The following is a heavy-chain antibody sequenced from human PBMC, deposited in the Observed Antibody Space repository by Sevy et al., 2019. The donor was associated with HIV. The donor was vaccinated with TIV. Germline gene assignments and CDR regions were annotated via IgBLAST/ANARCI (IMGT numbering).Heavy chain of an antibody. V-gene: IGHV3-13*01. Sequence: GGSLRLSCAASGFTFSTYDMHWVRQVAGEGLEWVSGIGTLLDTYYAAPVKGRFIISRDNAKNSLFLQMNSQRAGDTAIYYCARACTAAGYKSGPIDAFDVWGQGTVVTVSS. D-gene: IGHD6-13*01. CDR2: IGTLLDT. CDR1: GFTFSTYD. CDR3: ARACTAAGYKSGPIDAFDV. J-gene: IGHJ3*01.